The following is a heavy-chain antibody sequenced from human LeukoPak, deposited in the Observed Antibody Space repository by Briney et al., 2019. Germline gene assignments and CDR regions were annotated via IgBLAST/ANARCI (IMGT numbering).Heavy chain of an antibody. CDR3: ARTENYIPEDWFDP. Sequence: SETLSLICTVSGDSISSYNYFWGWIRQPPGKGLEWVGSIYYRGNTYYNPSLKSRVTLSADTSKNQFSLKVTSVTAADTAVYYCARTENYIPEDWFDPWGQGTLVTVSS. J-gene: IGHJ5*02. D-gene: IGHD5-24*01. CDR1: GDSISSYNYF. V-gene: IGHV4-39*01. CDR2: IYYRGNT.